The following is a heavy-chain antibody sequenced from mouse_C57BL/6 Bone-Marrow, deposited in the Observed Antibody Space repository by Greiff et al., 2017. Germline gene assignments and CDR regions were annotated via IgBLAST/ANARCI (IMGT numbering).Heavy chain of an antibody. CDR3: ARNAYYSNWDY. V-gene: IGHV1-64*01. CDR1: GYTFTSYW. D-gene: IGHD2-5*01. CDR2: IHPNSGST. Sequence: QVQLQQPGAELVKPGASVQLSCKASGYTFTSYWMPWVKQRPGQGLEWIGMIHPNSGSTNYNEKFKSKATLTVEQSSSTAYMHHSSLTAEDSAVYYCARNAYYSNWDYWGQGTTRTVSS. J-gene: IGHJ2*01.